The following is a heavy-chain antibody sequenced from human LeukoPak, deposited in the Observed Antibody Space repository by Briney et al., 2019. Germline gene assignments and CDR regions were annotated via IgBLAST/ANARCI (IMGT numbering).Heavy chain of an antibody. CDR1: GFIFSNYG. CDR3: GRSQNYNDSSGYSY. D-gene: IGHD3-22*01. J-gene: IGHJ4*02. V-gene: IGHV3-48*03. CDR2: ISNSGSTI. Sequence: PGGSLRLSCAASGFIFSNYGMNWVRQAPEKGLEWVSFISNSGSTIYYADSVKGRFTISRDNAKNSLYLQMNSLRAEDTAVYYCGRSQNYNDSSGYSYWGQGTLVTVSS.